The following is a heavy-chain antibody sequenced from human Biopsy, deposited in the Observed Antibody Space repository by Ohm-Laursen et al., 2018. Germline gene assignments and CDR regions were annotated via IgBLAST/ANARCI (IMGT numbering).Heavy chain of an antibody. V-gene: IGHV4-59*12. D-gene: IGHD4-17*01. J-gene: IGHJ4*02. Sequence: TLSLTCTVSGDSISSDFWSWIRQTPGKGLEWIGYISYTGDTNYNPSLESRITISLDTSKNQFSLRLRSVTAADTAVYYCARDSPSYADYPFDYWGQGTLVTVSS. CDR1: GDSISSDF. CDR3: ARDSPSYADYPFDY. CDR2: ISYTGDT.